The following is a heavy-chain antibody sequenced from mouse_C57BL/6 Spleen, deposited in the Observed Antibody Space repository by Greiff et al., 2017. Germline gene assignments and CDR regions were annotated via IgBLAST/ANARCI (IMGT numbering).Heavy chain of an antibody. CDR3: ARGGGAMDY. CDR1: GYTFTSYW. CDR2: IDPSDSYT. J-gene: IGHJ4*01. V-gene: IGHV1-69*01. Sequence: QVQLQQPGAELVMPGASVKLSCKASGYTFTSYWMHWVKQRPGQGLEWIGEIDPSDSYTNYNQKFKGKSTLTVDKSSSTAYMQLSSLTSEDSAVYYCARGGGAMDYWGQGTSVTVSS.